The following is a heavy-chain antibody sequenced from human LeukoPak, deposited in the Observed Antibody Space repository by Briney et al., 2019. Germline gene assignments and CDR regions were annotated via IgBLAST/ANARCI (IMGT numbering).Heavy chain of an antibody. CDR3: AKGYCSSTSCYIDY. CDR2: ISGSGGST. D-gene: IGHD2-2*02. Sequence: GGSLRLSCAASGFTVSSNYMSWVRQAPGKGLEWVSAISGSGGSTYYADSVKGRFTISRHNSKNTLYLQMNSLRAEDTAVYYCAKGYCSSTSCYIDYWGQGTLVTVSS. CDR1: GFTVSSNY. J-gene: IGHJ4*02. V-gene: IGHV3-23*01.